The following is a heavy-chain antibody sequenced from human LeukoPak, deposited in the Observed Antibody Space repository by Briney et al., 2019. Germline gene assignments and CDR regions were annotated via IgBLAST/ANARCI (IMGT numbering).Heavy chain of an antibody. CDR3: ASACSSGFDY. J-gene: IGHJ4*02. CDR2: INHSGST. V-gene: IGHV4-34*01. Sequence: SETLSLTCAVSGGSINSGGYYWSWIRQPPGKGLEWIGEINHSGSTNYNPSLKSRVTISVDTSKNQFSLKLSSVTAADTAVYYCASACSSGFDYWGQGTLVTVSS. CDR1: GGSINSGGYY. D-gene: IGHD6-19*01.